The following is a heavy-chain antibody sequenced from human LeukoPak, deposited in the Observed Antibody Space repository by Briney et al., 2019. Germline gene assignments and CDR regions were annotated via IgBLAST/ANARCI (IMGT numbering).Heavy chain of an antibody. J-gene: IGHJ5*02. Sequence: PSETLSLTCTVSGGSISSSSYYWGWLRQPPGTGLEWLGSIYYSGSTYYNPSLKSRVTISVDTSKNQFSLNLSSVTAADTAVYYCARAWLYYGSGSYRSHWFDRWGQGTLVTVSS. D-gene: IGHD3-10*01. CDR1: GGSISSSSYY. CDR2: IYYSGST. V-gene: IGHV4-39*01. CDR3: ARAWLYYGSGSYRSHWFDR.